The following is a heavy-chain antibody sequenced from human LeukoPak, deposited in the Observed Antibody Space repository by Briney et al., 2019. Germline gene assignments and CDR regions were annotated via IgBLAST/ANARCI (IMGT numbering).Heavy chain of an antibody. CDR3: GKVIHESGSYFHRPSFDY. V-gene: IGHV3-30*18. CDR1: GFTFSTYG. Sequence: GGSRRLSCAPSGFTFSTYGMHWVRQAPGKGLEWVAVISYEGSNKYYADSVKGRFTVSRDNSENTLYLQMNSLRAEDTAVYYCGKVIHESGSYFHRPSFDYWGQGTLVTVSS. J-gene: IGHJ4*02. D-gene: IGHD3-10*01. CDR2: ISYEGSNK.